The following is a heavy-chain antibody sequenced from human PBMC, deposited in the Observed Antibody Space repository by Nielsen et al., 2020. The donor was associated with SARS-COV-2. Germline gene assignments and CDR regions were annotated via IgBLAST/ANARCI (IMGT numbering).Heavy chain of an antibody. CDR2: IGTAGDT. J-gene: IGHJ4*02. Sequence: GESLKISCAASGFTFSSYDMHWVRQATGKGLEWVSAIGTAGDTYYPGSVKGRFTISRENAKNSLYLQMNSLRAGDTAVYYCARARGGSGSYYFDYWSQGTLVTVSS. V-gene: IGHV3-13*04. D-gene: IGHD3-10*01. CDR3: ARARGGSGSYYFDY. CDR1: GFTFSSYD.